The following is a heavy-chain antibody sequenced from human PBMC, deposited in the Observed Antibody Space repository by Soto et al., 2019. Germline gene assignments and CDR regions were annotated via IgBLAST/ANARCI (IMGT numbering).Heavy chain of an antibody. J-gene: IGHJ6*02. CDR2: IWYDGSNK. V-gene: IGHV3-33*01. D-gene: IGHD5-12*01. CDR1: GFTFSSYG. Sequence: QVQLVESGGGVVQPGRSLRLSCAASGFTFSSYGMHWVRQAPGKGLEWVAVIWYDGSNKYYADSVKGRFTISRDNSKNTLYLQMNSLRAEDTAVYYCARSVGYEGSYYRMDVWGQGTTVTVSS. CDR3: ARSVGYEGSYYRMDV.